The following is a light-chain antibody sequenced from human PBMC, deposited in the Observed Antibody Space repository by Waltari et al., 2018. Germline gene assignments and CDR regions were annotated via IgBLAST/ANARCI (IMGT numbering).Light chain of an antibody. CDR2: DAS. J-gene: IGKJ4*01. CDR1: QGIRSA. CDR3: QQFNDFLG. V-gene: IGKV1D-13*01. Sequence: AVQLTRSPSSLSASVEDRVTVTCRASQGIRSALAWYQQKPGKPPKLLIYDASTLQSGVPPRFSGSGSGTDFTLTISSLQPEDFATYYCQQFNDFLGFGGGTKVEIK.